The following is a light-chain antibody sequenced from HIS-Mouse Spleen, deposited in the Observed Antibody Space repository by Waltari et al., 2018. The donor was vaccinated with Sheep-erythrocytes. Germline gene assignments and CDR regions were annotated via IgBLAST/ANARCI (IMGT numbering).Light chain of an antibody. CDR2: DVS. Sequence: QSALTQPRSVSGSPGQSVTISCTGTSSDVGGYNYVSWYQQHPGITPKLMIYDVSKRPSGVPDRFSGSKSGNTASLTISWLQAEDEADYYCCSYAGSYNHVFATGTKVTVL. CDR3: CSYAGSYNHV. J-gene: IGLJ1*01. CDR1: SSDVGGYNY. V-gene: IGLV2-11*01.